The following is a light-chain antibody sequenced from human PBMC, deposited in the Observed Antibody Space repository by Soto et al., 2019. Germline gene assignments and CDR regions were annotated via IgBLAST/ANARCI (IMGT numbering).Light chain of an antibody. Sequence: EIVLTQSPGTLSLSPGERATLSCRASQSVSSSYLAWYQQTPGQAPRLLFYGASSRATGIPDRFSGSGSGTDFTLTISRLEPEDFAVYYCQQYGSSPLTFGQGTKVEIK. CDR3: QQYGSSPLT. CDR2: GAS. V-gene: IGKV3-20*01. CDR1: QSVSSSY. J-gene: IGKJ1*01.